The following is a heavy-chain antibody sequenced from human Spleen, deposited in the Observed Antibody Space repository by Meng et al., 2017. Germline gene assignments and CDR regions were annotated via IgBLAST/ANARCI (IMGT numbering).Heavy chain of an antibody. CDR2: IWYDGSNE. CDR1: GFTFSNYA. CDR3: ARAVPPYGMDV. V-gene: IGHV3-33*01. J-gene: IGHJ6*02. Sequence: LSLTCAASGFTFSNYAMDWVRQAPGKGLEWVAHIWYDGSNEYYADSVKGRFTISRDNSKNTLYLQMNSLRVEDTAVYYCARAVPPYGMDVWGQGTTVTVSS.